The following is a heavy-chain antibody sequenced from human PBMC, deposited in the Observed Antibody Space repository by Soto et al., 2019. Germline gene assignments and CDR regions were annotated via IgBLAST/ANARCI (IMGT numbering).Heavy chain of an antibody. V-gene: IGHV1-69*02. CDR1: GGTFSSYT. CDR3: ARNMYSSGPYGMDV. J-gene: IGHJ6*02. D-gene: IGHD6-19*01. CDR2: IIPILGIT. Sequence: QVQLVQSGAEVKKPGSSVKVSCKASGGTFSSYTISWVRQAPGQGLEWMRRIIPILGITNYAQKFQGRVTITADKSTSTAYMELSSLRSEDTAVYYCARNMYSSGPYGMDVWGQGTTVTVSS.